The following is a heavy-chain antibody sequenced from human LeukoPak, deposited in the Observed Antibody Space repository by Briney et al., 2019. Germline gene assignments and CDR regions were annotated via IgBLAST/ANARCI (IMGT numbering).Heavy chain of an antibody. Sequence: ASVKVSCKASGYTFTSYYMQWVRQAAGKGLEWMGIINPSGGSTTYAQKFQGRVTMTRDTSTSTVYMELSSLRSEDTAVYYCAREFDYYGDYWGQGTLVTVSS. V-gene: IGHV1-46*01. J-gene: IGHJ4*02. CDR3: AREFDYYGDY. CDR2: INPSGGST. CDR1: GYTFTSYY. D-gene: IGHD3-10*01.